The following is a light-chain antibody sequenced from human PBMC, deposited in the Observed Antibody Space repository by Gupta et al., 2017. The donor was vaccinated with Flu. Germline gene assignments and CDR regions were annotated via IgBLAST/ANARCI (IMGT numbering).Light chain of an antibody. CDR3: CSYAGGFIRVL. V-gene: IGLV2-11*01. CDR1: NSDSRDSFY. Sequence: SLLPQPRSVSGSPGQSFPISCTGVNSDSRDSFYVSWYKHRPGKAPQLLIFDVSERPSGVLDRFSGSKSGNTASLTISGLQPADEADYYCCSYAGGFIRVLFGGGTKLTVL. J-gene: IGLJ2*01. CDR2: DVS.